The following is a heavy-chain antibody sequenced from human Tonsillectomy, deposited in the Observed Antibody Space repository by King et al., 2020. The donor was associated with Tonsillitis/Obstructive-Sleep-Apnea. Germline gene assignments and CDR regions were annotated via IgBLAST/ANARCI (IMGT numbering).Heavy chain of an antibody. CDR1: GGTFSSYA. CDR2: IIPILGIA. CDR3: ARRRGYCSSTSCYVSGVFWFDT. D-gene: IGHD2-2*01. V-gene: IGHV1-69*10. J-gene: IGHJ5*02. Sequence: QLVQSGAEVKKPGSSVKVSCKASGGTFSSYAISWVRQAPGQGLEWMGGIIPILGIANYAQKFQGRVTITADKSTSTAYMDLSSLRSEDTAVYYCARRRGYCSSTSCYVSGVFWFDTWGQGTLVTVSS.